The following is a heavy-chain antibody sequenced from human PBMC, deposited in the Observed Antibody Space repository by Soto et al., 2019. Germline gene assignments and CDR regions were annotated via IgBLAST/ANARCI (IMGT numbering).Heavy chain of an antibody. CDR2: IIPALGTA. J-gene: IGHJ2*01. Sequence: QDQLVQSGAEVKKPGSSVKVSCKASAGTFSSHTFSWVRQAPGQGLEWMGRIIPALGTATYAQKFQGRVTITADESATTVYMELNSLRSEDMAVYYCARPDFGDYWYFDLWGRGTLVTVSS. V-gene: IGHV1-69*08. D-gene: IGHD4-17*01. CDR1: AGTFSSHT. CDR3: ARPDFGDYWYFDL.